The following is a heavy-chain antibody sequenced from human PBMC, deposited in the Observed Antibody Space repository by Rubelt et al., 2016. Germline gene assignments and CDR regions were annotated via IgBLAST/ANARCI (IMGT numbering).Heavy chain of an antibody. Sequence: QVQLVQSGAEVKKPGASVKVSCKASGYTFTSYGISWWRQAPGQGLEWMGWISAYNGNTNYAQKLQGRVTMTTDTSTSTGYMELRSLRSDDTAVYYCARVMITFGGVIEVGWFDPWGQGTLVTVSS. J-gene: IGHJ5*02. D-gene: IGHD3-16*02. CDR3: ARVMITFGGVIEVGWFDP. CDR1: GYTFTSYG. V-gene: IGHV1-18*01. CDR2: ISAYNGNT.